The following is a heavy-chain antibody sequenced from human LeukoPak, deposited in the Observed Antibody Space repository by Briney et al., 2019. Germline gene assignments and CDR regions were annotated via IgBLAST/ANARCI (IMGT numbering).Heavy chain of an antibody. V-gene: IGHV1-2*02. CDR2: INPNSGGT. CDR1: GYTFTGYY. D-gene: IGHD3-3*01. J-gene: IGHJ3*02. Sequence: ASVKVSCKASGYTFTGYYMHWVRQAPGQGLEWMGWINPNSGGTNYAQKFQGRVTMTRDTSISTAYMELSRLRSDDTAVYYCARLSITISGERAAFDIWGQGTMVTVSS. CDR3: ARLSITISGERAAFDI.